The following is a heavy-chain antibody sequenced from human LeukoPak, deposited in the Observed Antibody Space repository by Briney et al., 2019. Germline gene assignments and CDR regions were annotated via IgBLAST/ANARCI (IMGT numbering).Heavy chain of an antibody. V-gene: IGHV1-8*03. Sequence: ASVKVSCKASGYTFTSYDINWVRQATGQGLEWMGWMNPNSGNTGYAQKFQGRVTITRNTSISTAYMELSSLRSEDTAVYYCAREKEMATIIHGDWFDPWGQGTLVTVSS. CDR2: MNPNSGNT. CDR1: GYTFTSYD. D-gene: IGHD5-24*01. CDR3: AREKEMATIIHGDWFDP. J-gene: IGHJ5*02.